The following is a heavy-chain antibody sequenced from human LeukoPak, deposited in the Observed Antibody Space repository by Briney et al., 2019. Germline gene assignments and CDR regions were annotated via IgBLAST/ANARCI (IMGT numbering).Heavy chain of an antibody. CDR1: GGTFSSYA. V-gene: IGHV1-69*13. D-gene: IGHD3-16*01. J-gene: IGHJ4*02. CDR2: IIPIFGTA. Sequence: ASVKVSCKASGGTFSSYAISWVRQAPGQGLEWMGGIIPIFGTANYAQKFQGRVTITADESTSTAYMELSSLRSEDTAVYYCGGGGGEIQEFDYWGQGTLVTVSS. CDR3: GGGGGEIQEFDY.